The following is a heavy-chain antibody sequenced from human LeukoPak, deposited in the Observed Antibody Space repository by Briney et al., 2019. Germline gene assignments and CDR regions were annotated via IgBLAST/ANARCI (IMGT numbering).Heavy chain of an antibody. V-gene: IGHV1-18*01. CDR1: GYIFTSYG. D-gene: IGHD5-24*01. J-gene: IGHJ4*02. Sequence: GASVKVSCKASGYIFTSYGLSWVRQAPGQGLEWMGWISAYNGNTNYTQKLQGRVTMTTDTSTSTAYMELRSLRSDDTAVYYCARDGGRYSGDGYNFVSPFDYWGQGPLVTVSS. CDR2: ISAYNGNT. CDR3: ARDGGRYSGDGYNFVSPFDY.